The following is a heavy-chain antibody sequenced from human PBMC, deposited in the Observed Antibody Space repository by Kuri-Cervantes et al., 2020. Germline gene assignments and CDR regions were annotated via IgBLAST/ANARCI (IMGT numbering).Heavy chain of an antibody. CDR3: TTGRYSGYDYFDY. Sequence: GGSLRLSCTASGFTFGDYAMSWVRQAPGKGLEWVGFIRSKAYGGTTEYAASVKGRFTISRDDSKNTLYLQMNSLKTEDTAVYYCTTGRYSGYDYFDYWGQGTLVTVSS. V-gene: IGHV3-49*04. J-gene: IGHJ4*02. D-gene: IGHD5-12*01. CDR1: GFTFGDYA. CDR2: IRSKAYGGTT.